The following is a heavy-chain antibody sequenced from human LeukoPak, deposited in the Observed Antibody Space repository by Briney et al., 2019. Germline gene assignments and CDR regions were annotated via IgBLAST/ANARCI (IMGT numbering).Heavy chain of an antibody. D-gene: IGHD3-10*01. CDR1: GGSISSYY. CDR3: ARYGSGSTWFDP. CDR2: IYTSGST. Sequence: SETLSLTCTVSGGSISSYYWSWIRQPAGKGLEWIGRIYTSGSTYYNPSLKSRVTISVDTPKNHFSLKLSSVTAADTAVYYCARYGSGSTWFDPWGQGTLVTVSS. J-gene: IGHJ5*02. V-gene: IGHV4-4*07.